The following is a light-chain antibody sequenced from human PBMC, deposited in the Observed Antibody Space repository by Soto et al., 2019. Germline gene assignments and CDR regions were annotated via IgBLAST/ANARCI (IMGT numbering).Light chain of an antibody. CDR3: QQYDRFPYS. Sequence: DIQMTQSPPTLSASVGDTVSITCRASLSISSWLAWYQQKPGKAPKILIYEASNLKSDVPSRFSGSGSGTDFTLTINGLRPDDFATYYCQQYDRFPYSFGPGTRLEIK. CDR1: LSISSW. V-gene: IGKV1-5*03. J-gene: IGKJ2*01. CDR2: EAS.